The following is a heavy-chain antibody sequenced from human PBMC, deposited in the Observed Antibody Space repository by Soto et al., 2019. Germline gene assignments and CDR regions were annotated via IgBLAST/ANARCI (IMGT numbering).Heavy chain of an antibody. CDR2: IIPIFPTP. CDR1: GGTFRTNA. CDR3: AKDKDRQQLGGNYYYLLDV. V-gene: IGHV1-69*12. J-gene: IGHJ6*02. D-gene: IGHD3-10*01. Sequence: QVQLVQSGAEVKKPGSSVKISCKASGGTFRTNAFSWVRQAPGQGLEWMGGIIPIFPTPDYPQKFQGKVTITAAEPTTTTYMELSRLRSEDTATYYCAKDKDRQQLGGNYYYLLDVWGQGTTVTVPS.